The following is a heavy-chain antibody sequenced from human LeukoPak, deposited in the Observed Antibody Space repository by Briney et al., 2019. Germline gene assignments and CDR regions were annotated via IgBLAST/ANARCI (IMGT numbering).Heavy chain of an antibody. Sequence: ASVKVSCKASGYIFTSYFMHWVRQAPGQGLEWMGLINPSGGSTRYAQKLQGRVTMTTDTSTSTAYMELRSLRSDDTAVYYCARGVSGELRYFDWLSPTPKYNWFDPWGQGTLVTVSS. V-gene: IGHV1-46*01. CDR3: ARGVSGELRYFDWLSPTPKYNWFDP. D-gene: IGHD3-9*01. J-gene: IGHJ5*02. CDR1: GYIFTSYF. CDR2: INPSGGST.